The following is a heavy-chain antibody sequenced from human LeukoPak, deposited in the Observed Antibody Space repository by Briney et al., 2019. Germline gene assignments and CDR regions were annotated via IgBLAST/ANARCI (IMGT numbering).Heavy chain of an antibody. CDR3: ARGASTTVAGRDFDY. Sequence: SSTPLLPSWLYGGCFIGYYWSWLRQPPRKKLEWIGEINHSGSTNYNPSLKSRVTISVDTSKNQFSLKLSSVTAADTAVYYCARGASTTVAGRDFDYWGQGTLVTVSS. J-gene: IGHJ4*02. CDR2: INHSGST. D-gene: IGHD6-19*01. CDR1: GGCFIGYY. V-gene: IGHV4-34*01.